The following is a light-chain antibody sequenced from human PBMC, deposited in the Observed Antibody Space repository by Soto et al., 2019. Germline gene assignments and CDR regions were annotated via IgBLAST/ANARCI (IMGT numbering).Light chain of an antibody. J-gene: IGLJ3*02. CDR1: GSDVGNYYY. CDR3: ASYAGSKGVL. Sequence: QSALTQPPSASGSPGQSVTISCTGTGSDVGNYYYVSWYQQHPGKAPKLMIYEVNKRPSGVPDRFSGSKSGNTASLTVSGLQAEDEDDYYCASYAGSKGVLFGGGTKLTVL. CDR2: EVN. V-gene: IGLV2-8*01.